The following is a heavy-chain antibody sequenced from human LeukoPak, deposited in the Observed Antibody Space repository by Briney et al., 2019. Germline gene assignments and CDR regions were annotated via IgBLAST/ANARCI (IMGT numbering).Heavy chain of an antibody. J-gene: IGHJ4*02. CDR1: GGSIRIYY. Sequence: SETLSLTCTLPGGSIRIYYWRCIRHPLGGGLGRSGYINYSRSTNYNPSLKSRVTMSVDTSKNQFSLKLSSVTAADTAMYYCAREGRQDYVYFDHWGQGSLVTVSS. CDR2: INYSRST. CDR3: AREGRQDYVYFDH. D-gene: IGHD4-17*01. V-gene: IGHV4-59*01.